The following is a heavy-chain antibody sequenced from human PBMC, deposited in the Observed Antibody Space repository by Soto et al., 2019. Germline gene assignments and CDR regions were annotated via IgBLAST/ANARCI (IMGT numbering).Heavy chain of an antibody. J-gene: IGHJ4*02. V-gene: IGHV4-39*01. CDR3: ARHGGDYINYFDY. Sequence: SETLSLTCTVSGGSISSSSYYWGWIRQPPGKGLEWIGSIYYSGSTYYNPSLKSRVTISVDTSKNQFSLKLSSVTAADTAVYYCARHGGDYINYFDYWGQGTLVTVS. CDR1: GGSISSSSYY. CDR2: IYYSGST. D-gene: IGHD4-17*01.